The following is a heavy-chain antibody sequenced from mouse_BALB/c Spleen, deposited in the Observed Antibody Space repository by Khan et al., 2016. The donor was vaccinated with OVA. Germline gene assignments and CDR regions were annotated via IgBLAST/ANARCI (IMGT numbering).Heavy chain of an antibody. CDR2: ISSGGDYT. D-gene: IGHD4-1*01. J-gene: IGHJ3*01. CDR3: AVYLTGWFAY. Sequence: EVELVESGGDLVKPGGSLKLSCAASGFTFSSYSMSWVRQTPDQRLEWVASISSGGDYTYYPDIVKGRFTISRDNAKNTLYLDMSSLKSEDTAMDYCAVYLTGWFAYWGQGTLVTVSA. CDR1: GFTFSSYS. V-gene: IGHV5-6*01.